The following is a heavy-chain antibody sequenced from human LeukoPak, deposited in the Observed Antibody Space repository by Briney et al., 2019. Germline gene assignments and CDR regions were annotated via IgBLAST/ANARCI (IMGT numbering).Heavy chain of an antibody. CDR1: GGSISSGGYY. CDR3: ARGSDYGDSFDY. J-gene: IGHJ4*02. CDR2: IYYSGST. D-gene: IGHD4-17*01. V-gene: IGHV4-31*03. Sequence: SQTLSLTCTVSGGSISSGGYYWSWIRQHPGKGLEWIGYIYYSGSTYYNPSLKSRVTVSLDTSKNQFSLKVRSVTAVDTAVYYCARGSDYGDSFDYWGQGTLVTVSS.